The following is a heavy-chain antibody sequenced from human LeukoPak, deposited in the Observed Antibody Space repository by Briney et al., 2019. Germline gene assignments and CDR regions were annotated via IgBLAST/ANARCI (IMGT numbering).Heavy chain of an antibody. CDR2: IYYTGSA. CDR3: ARQDGYKLDY. J-gene: IGHJ4*02. V-gene: IGHV4-59*01. CDR1: DGSISGYS. Sequence: SETLSLTCTVSDGSISGYSWSWIRQPPGKGLECIGYIYYTGSANYNPSLKSRITISIDTSKNQFSLKLSSVTAVDTAVYYCARQDGYKLDYWSQGTLVTVSS. D-gene: IGHD5-24*01.